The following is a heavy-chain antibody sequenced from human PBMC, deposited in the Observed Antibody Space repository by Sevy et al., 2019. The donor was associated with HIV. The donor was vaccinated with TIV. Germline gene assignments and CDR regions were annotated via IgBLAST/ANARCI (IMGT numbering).Heavy chain of an antibody. J-gene: IGHJ4*02. V-gene: IGHV3-49*04. D-gene: IGHD1-1*01. CDR3: RRWKGAQSIFDF. CDR1: GFSFGDYA. Sequence: GGSLRLSCTASGFSFGDYAMKWVRQAPGKGLEWVAFLKNKARGGTLDHAASVKGRFTISRDDSKSILYLQMNDLGTADTGVYYCRRWKGAQSIFDFWGQGALVTVSS. CDR2: LKNKARGGTL.